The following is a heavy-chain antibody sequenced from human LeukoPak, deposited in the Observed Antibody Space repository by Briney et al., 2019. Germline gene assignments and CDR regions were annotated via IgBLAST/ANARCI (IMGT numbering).Heavy chain of an antibody. CDR1: GGSFSGYY. V-gene: IGHV4-34*01. Sequence: PSETLSLTCAVYGGSFSGYYWSWIRQPPGKGLEWIGEINHSGSTNYNPSLKSRVTISVDTSKNQFSLKLSSVTAADTAVYYCARGMTFYGRRGAGDFDYWGQGTLVTVSS. CDR2: INHSGST. CDR3: ARGMTFYGRRGAGDFDY. J-gene: IGHJ4*02. D-gene: IGHD2/OR15-2a*01.